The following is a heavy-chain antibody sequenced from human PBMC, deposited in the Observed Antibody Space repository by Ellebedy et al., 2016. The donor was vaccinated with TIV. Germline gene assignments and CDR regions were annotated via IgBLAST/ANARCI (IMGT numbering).Heavy chain of an antibody. J-gene: IGHJ6*02. Sequence: GSLRLSXAVYGGSFSGYYWSWIRQPPGKGLEWIGEINHSGSTNYNPSLKSRVTISVDTSKNQFSLKLSSVTAADTAVYYCARLRRHYGMDVWGQGTTVTVSS. CDR3: ARLRRHYGMDV. V-gene: IGHV4-34*01. CDR1: GGSFSGYY. CDR2: INHSGST. D-gene: IGHD6-25*01.